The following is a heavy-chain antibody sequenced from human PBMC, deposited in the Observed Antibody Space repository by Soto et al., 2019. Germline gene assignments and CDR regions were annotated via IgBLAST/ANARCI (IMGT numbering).Heavy chain of an antibody. Sequence: EVQLVESGGGLVKPGGSLRLSCAASGFTFSNAWMNWVRQAPGKGLEWGGRIKSKTDGGTTDYAAPVKGRFTISRDDLKNTLYLQMNSLKTEDTAVYYCTTDIPYDSTAGPANIDYWGQGTLVTVSS. D-gene: IGHD3-3*01. V-gene: IGHV3-15*07. CDR1: GFTFSNAW. CDR2: IKSKTDGGTT. CDR3: TTDIPYDSTAGPANIDY. J-gene: IGHJ4*02.